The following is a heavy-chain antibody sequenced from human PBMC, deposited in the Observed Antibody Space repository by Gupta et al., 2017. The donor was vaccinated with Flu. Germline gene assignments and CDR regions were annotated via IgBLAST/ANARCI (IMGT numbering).Heavy chain of an antibody. J-gene: IGHJ4*02. CDR2: ISGSGGST. D-gene: IGHD2-2*01. CDR1: GFTFSSYA. CDR3: AKGYCSSTSCYPYYFDY. V-gene: IGHV3-23*01. Sequence: EVQLLESGGGLVQPGGSLRLSCAASGFTFSSYAMSWVRQAPGKGLEGVSAISGSGGSTYYADSVKGRFTISRDNSKNTLYLQMNSLRAEDTAVYYCAKGYCSSTSCYPYYFDYWGQGTLVTVSS.